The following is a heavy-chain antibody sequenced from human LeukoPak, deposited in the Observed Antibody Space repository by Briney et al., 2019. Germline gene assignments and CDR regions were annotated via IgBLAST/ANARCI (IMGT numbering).Heavy chain of an antibody. J-gene: IGHJ4*02. Sequence: GASVKVSCKASGGTFSSYAIGWVRQAPGQGLEWMGGIIPIFGTADYAQKFQGRVTITADESTSTAYMELSSLRSEDTAVYYCARDPGSGSYMGFDYWGQGTLVTVSS. V-gene: IGHV1-69*13. D-gene: IGHD3-10*01. CDR3: ARDPGSGSYMGFDY. CDR1: GGTFSSYA. CDR2: IIPIFGTA.